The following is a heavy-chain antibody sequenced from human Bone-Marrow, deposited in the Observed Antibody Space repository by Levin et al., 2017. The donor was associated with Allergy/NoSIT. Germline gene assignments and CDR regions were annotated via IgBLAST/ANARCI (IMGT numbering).Heavy chain of an antibody. J-gene: IGHJ3*02. CDR1: GFTFSSYA. CDR3: ARARGGSCYPNAFDI. V-gene: IGHV3-30-3*01. CDR2: ISYDGSNK. Sequence: PGGSLRLSCAASGFTFSSYAMHWVRQAPGKGLEWVAVISYDGSNKYYADSVKGRFTISRDNSKNTLYLQMNSLRAEDTAVYYCARARGGSCYPNAFDIWGQGTMVTVSS. D-gene: IGHD2-15*01.